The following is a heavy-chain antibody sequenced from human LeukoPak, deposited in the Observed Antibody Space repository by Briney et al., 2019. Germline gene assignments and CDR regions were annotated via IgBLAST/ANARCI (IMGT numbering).Heavy chain of an antibody. CDR3: ARGSRDYYGSGSPYYYGMDV. D-gene: IGHD3-10*01. CDR2: IKQSVST. V-gene: IGHV4-34*01. J-gene: IGHJ6*04. Sequence: SETLSLTCAVYGGSFSGYYWSWIRQHPGEGREGIGEIKQSVSTNYNPSLKGRVTISVDTSKNQFSLKLSSVTAADTAVYYCARGSRDYYGSGSPYYYGMDVWGKGTTVTVSS. CDR1: GGSFSGYY.